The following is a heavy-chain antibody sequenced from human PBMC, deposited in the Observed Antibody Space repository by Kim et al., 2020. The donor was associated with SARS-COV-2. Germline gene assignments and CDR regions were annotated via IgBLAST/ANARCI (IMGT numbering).Heavy chain of an antibody. CDR3: ARVNTMIVVGDSYYFDY. D-gene: IGHD3-22*01. V-gene: IGHV1-69*13. CDR2: IIPIFGTA. Sequence: SVKVSCKASGGTFSSYAISWVRQAPGQGLEWMGGIIPIFGTANYAQKFQGRVTITADESTSTAYMELSSLRSEDTAVYYCARVNTMIVVGDSYYFDYWGQGTLVTVSS. CDR1: GGTFSSYA. J-gene: IGHJ4*02.